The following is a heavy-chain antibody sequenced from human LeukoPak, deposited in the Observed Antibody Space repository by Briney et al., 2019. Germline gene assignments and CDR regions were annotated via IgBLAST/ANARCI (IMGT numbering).Heavy chain of an antibody. D-gene: IGHD2-15*01. J-gene: IGHJ4*02. Sequence: GGSLRLSCAASGFTVSSNYMSWVRQAPGKGLEWVSVIYSGGSTYYADSVKSRFTISRDNSKNTLYLQMNSLRAEDTAVYYCARVGSGGFHHYFDYWGQGTLVTVSS. CDR2: IYSGGST. V-gene: IGHV3-53*01. CDR3: ARVGSGGFHHYFDY. CDR1: GFTVSSNY.